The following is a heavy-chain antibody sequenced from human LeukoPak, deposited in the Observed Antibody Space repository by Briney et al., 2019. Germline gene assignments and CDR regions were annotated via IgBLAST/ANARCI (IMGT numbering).Heavy chain of an antibody. J-gene: IGHJ5*02. D-gene: IGHD3-16*01. CDR3: AILFCSTGNCYHHRPALGGFDP. V-gene: IGHV1-69-2*01. CDR1: GYTFTDYY. Sequence: ATVKISCKASGYTFTDYYMHWVQQAPGKGLEWMGRVDPDNIETIYAEKFQGRVTITADTSTDTAYMELSSLRSEDTAVYYCAILFCSTGNCYHHRPALGGFDPWGQGTLVTVSS. CDR2: VDPDNIET.